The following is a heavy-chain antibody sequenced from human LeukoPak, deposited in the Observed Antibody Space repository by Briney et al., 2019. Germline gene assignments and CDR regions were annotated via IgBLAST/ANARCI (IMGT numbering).Heavy chain of an antibody. V-gene: IGHV3-74*01. CDR3: TRDANWGVNDY. CDR1: GFTFSDYW. J-gene: IGHJ4*02. D-gene: IGHD3-16*01. Sequence: GGPLRLSCTTSGFTFSDYWMHWVRQIPGKGLLGVTRINGDGTYTNYVGSVRGRFTISRDNAKNTVYLQMNSLRVDDTAVYYCTRDANWGVNDYGGQEPLVTVS. CDR2: INGDGTYT.